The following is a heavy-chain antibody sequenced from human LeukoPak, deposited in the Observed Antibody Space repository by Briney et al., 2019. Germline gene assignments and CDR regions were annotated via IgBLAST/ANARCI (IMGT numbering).Heavy chain of an antibody. D-gene: IGHD3-10*01. J-gene: IGHJ5*02. CDR2: ISSSSSSI. V-gene: IGHV3-48*02. CDR3: ATDTRSQNYWDSKNWPDP. CDR1: GFTFSIYS. Sequence: GGSLRLACAASGFTFSIYSMNWGRQAPAKGLEWVAFISSSSSSIYYTDSVKARFTISRDNAKKSLYRQMNSLRDEATAVYYCATDTRSQNYWDSKNWPDPWGQGTRVTVSS.